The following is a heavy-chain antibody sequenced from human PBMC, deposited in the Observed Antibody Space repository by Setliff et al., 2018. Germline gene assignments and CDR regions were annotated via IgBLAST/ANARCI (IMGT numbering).Heavy chain of an antibody. CDR2: MNPNSDNT. J-gene: IGHJ3*02. CDR3: ASLRLRYDAFDI. D-gene: IGHD4-17*01. V-gene: IGHV1-8*01. CDR1: GYTFTSHD. Sequence: GASVKVSCKASGYTFTSHDINWVRQATGQGLEWMGWMNPNSDNTGYAQKFQGRVTMTRNTSISTAYMELSSLRSEDTAVYYCASLRLRYDAFDIWGQGTMVTVSS.